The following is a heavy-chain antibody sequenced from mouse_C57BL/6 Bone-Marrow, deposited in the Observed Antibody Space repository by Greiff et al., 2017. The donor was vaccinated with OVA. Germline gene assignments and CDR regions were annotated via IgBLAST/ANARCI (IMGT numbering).Heavy chain of an antibody. D-gene: IGHD3-1*01. CDR3: ARSGPSMDY. J-gene: IGHJ4*01. CDR1: GYTFTSSW. Sequence: VQLQQPGAELVRPGSSVKLSCKASGYTFTSSWMDWVKQRPGQGLEWIGNIYPSDSETHYNQKFKDKATLTVDKSSSTAYMQLSSLTSEDSAVYYCARSGPSMDYWGQGTSVTVSS. V-gene: IGHV1-61*01. CDR2: IYPSDSET.